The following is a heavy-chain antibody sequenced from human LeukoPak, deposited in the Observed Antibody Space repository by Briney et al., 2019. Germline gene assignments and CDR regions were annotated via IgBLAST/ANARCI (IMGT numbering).Heavy chain of an antibody. CDR2: IDHSGST. D-gene: IGHD2-2*01. CDR3: APASQLGSYNWFDP. J-gene: IGHJ5*02. CDR1: GASFSDYS. V-gene: IGHV4-34*01. Sequence: PSETLSLTCAVYGASFSDYSWSWIRQPPGKGLEWIAEIDHSGSTKCKPSLKGRLTISLDTSKNQFSLDLTSVTAADTAVYYCAPASQLGSYNWFDPWGQGTLVTVSS.